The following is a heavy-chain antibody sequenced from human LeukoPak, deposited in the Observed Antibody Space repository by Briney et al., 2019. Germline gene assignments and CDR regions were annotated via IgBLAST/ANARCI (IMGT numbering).Heavy chain of an antibody. CDR1: GGTFSSYA. J-gene: IGHJ6*03. CDR3: GSSAPYYYYMDV. D-gene: IGHD1-26*01. CDR2: IIPIFGTT. V-gene: IGHV1-69*06. Sequence: GSSVKVSCKSSGGTFSSYAIIWVRQAPGQGLEWMGCIIPIFGTTNYAQKFQGRVTITADKSTSTAYMELSSLRSEDTAVYYCGSSAPYYYYMDVWGKGTTVTVSS.